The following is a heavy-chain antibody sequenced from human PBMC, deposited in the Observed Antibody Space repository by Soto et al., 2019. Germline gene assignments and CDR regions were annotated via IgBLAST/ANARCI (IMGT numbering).Heavy chain of an antibody. D-gene: IGHD3-16*01. CDR2: IYYSGST. J-gene: IGHJ6*02. CDR1: GGSISSSSYY. V-gene: IGHV4-39*01. CDR3: ARTGGGTDYYYGMDV. Sequence: PSETLSLTCTVSGGSISSSSYYWGWIXXPPGKWLGWIGIIYYSGSTYYNPSLKSRVTISVDTSKNQFSLKLSSVTAADTAFYYCARTGGGTDYYYGMDVWGQGTTVTVSS.